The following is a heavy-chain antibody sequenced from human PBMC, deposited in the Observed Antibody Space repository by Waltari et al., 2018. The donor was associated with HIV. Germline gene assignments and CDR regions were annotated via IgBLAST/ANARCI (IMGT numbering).Heavy chain of an antibody. J-gene: IGHJ4*02. CDR2: IKQDGSEK. D-gene: IGHD3-22*01. Sequence: EVQLVESGGGLVQPGGSLRLSCSSSGLTFSSYWMTWVRQAPGKGLEWVANIKQDGSEKYYVDSVKGRFTISRDNAKNSLYLQMNSLRAEDTAVYYCLSYDSSGYYVYWGQGTLVTVSS. CDR3: LSYDSSGYYVY. V-gene: IGHV3-7*01. CDR1: GLTFSSYW.